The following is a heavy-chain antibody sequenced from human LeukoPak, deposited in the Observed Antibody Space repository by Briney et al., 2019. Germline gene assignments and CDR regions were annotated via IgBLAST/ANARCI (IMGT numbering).Heavy chain of an antibody. CDR2: IKEDGSET. Sequence: PGGSLRLSCATSGFTFSRSWMDWVRQAPGKGLEWVANIKEDGSETHYVDSAKGRFTISRDNAKNSLFLQVDNLRVEDTAIYYCSRSLNYWGQGTLDTVSP. CDR3: SRSLNY. J-gene: IGHJ4*02. V-gene: IGHV3-7*01. CDR1: GFTFSRSW.